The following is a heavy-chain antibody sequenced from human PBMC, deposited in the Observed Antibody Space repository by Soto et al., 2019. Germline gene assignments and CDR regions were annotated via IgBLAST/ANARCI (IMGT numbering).Heavy chain of an antibody. V-gene: IGHV4-59*01. D-gene: IGHD3-3*01. Sequence: KASETLSLTCTVSGGSISSYYWSWIRQPPGKGLEWIGYIYYSGSTNYNPSLKSRVTISVDTSKNQFSLKLSSVTAADTAVYYCARDRGGTYYDFWSGYNPPSYYYYYGMDVWGQGTTVTVSS. CDR2: IYYSGST. CDR3: ARDRGGTYYDFWSGYNPPSYYYYYGMDV. J-gene: IGHJ6*02. CDR1: GGSISSYY.